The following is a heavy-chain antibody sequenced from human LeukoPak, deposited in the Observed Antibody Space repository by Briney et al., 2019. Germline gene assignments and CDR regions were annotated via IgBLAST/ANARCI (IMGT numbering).Heavy chain of an antibody. CDR1: GFPFSSYS. V-gene: IGHV3-21*01. D-gene: IGHD7-27*01. CDR2: ISSSRSYI. Sequence: GGSLRLSCAASGFPFSSYSMNWLRQAPGKGLAGVSSISSSRSYIYYADSVKGRFTISRDNAKNSLYLQMNSLRAEDTAVYYCARDGDGSFDYWGQGTLVTVSS. J-gene: IGHJ4*02. CDR3: ARDGDGSFDY.